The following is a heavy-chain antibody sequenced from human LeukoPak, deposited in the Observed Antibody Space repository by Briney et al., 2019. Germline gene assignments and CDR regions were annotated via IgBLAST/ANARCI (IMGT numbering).Heavy chain of an antibody. Sequence: ASVTVSCKASGYTFTGYYMHWVRQAPGQGLEWMGWINPNSGGTNYAQKFQGRVTMTRDTSISTAYMELSRLRSDDTAVYYCARDYAGYCSSTSCYTYYYYYYMDVWGKGTTVTVSS. CDR3: ARDYAGYCSSTSCYTYYYYYYMDV. CDR2: INPNSGGT. V-gene: IGHV1-2*02. D-gene: IGHD2-2*02. CDR1: GYTFTGYY. J-gene: IGHJ6*03.